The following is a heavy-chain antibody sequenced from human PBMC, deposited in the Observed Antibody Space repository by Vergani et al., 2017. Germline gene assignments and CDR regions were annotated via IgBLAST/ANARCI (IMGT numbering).Heavy chain of an antibody. CDR1: GGSISSYY. D-gene: IGHD2-15*01. Sequence: QVQLQESGPGLVKPSETLSLTCTVSGGSISSYYWSWIRQPPGKGLEWIGYIYYSGSTNYNPSLKSRVTISVDTSKNQFSLKLSSVTAADTAVSYCARSFWVVAATHYWYFDLWGRGTLVTVSS. V-gene: IGHV4-59*01. J-gene: IGHJ2*01. CDR3: ARSFWVVAATHYWYFDL. CDR2: IYYSGST.